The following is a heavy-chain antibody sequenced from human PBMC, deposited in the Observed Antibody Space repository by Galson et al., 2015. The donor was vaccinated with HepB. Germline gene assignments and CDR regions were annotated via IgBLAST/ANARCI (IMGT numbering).Heavy chain of an antibody. CDR1: GFTFGDYA. D-gene: IGHD2-21*02. CDR2: IRSKAYGGTT. J-gene: IGHJ4*02. CDR3: TRGGATLPYIVVVTATPYYFDY. V-gene: IGHV3-49*03. Sequence: SLRLSCAASGFTFGDYAMSWFRQAPGKGLEWVGFIRSKAYGGTTEYAASVKGRFTISRDDSKSIAYLQMNSLKTEDTAVYYCTRGGATLPYIVVVTATPYYFDYWGQGTLVTVSS.